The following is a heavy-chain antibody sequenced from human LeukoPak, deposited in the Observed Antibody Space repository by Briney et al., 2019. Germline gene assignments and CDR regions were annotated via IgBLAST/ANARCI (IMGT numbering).Heavy chain of an antibody. CDR3: ATETIGRHYDY. V-gene: IGHV3-23*01. CDR2: ISGSGGST. J-gene: IGHJ4*02. CDR1: GFTFSSYA. D-gene: IGHD1-14*01. Sequence: GGSLRLSCAASGFTFSSYAMSWVRQAPGKGLEWVSAISGSGGSTYYADSVKGRFTISRDNAKNSMYLQMDSLRDEDTAVYYCATETIGRHYDYWGQGTLLTVSS.